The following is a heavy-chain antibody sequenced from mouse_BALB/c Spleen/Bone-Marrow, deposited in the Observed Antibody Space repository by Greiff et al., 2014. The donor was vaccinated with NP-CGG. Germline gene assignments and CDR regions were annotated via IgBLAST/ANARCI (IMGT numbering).Heavy chain of an antibody. J-gene: IGHJ2*01. CDR1: GYSFTGYT. CDR2: INPYNGGT. D-gene: IGHD2-2*01. V-gene: IGHV1-18*01. CDR3: AKRGYGYDDYFDY. Sequence: EVQLQESGPELVKPGASMKVSCKASGYSFTGYTMNWVKQSHGKNLEWIGLINPYNGGTSYNQKFKGKATLTVDKSSSTAYMELLRRTSEDTAVYYCAKRGYGYDDYFDYWGQGTTLTGSS.